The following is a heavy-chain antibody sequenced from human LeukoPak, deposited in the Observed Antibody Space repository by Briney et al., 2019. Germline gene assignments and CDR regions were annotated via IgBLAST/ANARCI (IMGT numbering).Heavy chain of an antibody. J-gene: IGHJ4*02. CDR1: GFTFSSYG. CDR2: IRYDGSNK. Sequence: GGSLRLSCAASGFTFSSYGMHWVRQAPGKGLEWVAFIRYDGSNKYYADSVKGRFTISRDNSKSTLYLQMNSLRAEDTAVYYCARVSGYDWESFYDYWGQGTLVTVSS. CDR3: ARVSGYDWESFYDY. D-gene: IGHD5-12*01. V-gene: IGHV3-30*02.